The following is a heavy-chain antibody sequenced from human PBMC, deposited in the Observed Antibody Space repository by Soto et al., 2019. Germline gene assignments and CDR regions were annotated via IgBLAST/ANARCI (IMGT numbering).Heavy chain of an antibody. V-gene: IGHV1-69*01. D-gene: IGHD2-2*02. CDR2: IIPIFGTA. CDR3: ARDSYCSSTSCYNYYGMDV. CDR1: GGTFSSYA. J-gene: IGHJ6*02. Sequence: QAQLVQSGAEVKKPGSSVKVSCKASGGTFSSYAISWVRQAPGQGLEWMGGIIPIFGTANYAQKFQGRVTITADESTSTAYMELSSLRSEDTAVYYCARDSYCSSTSCYNYYGMDVWGQGTTVTVSS.